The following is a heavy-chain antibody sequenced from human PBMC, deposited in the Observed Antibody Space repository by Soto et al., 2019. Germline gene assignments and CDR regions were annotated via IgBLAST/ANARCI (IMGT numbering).Heavy chain of an antibody. V-gene: IGHV3-30-3*01. D-gene: IGHD2-15*01. CDR1: GFTFSSYA. CDR2: ISYDGSNK. Sequence: QVQLVESGGGVVQPGRSLRLSCAASGFTFSSYAMHWVRQAPGKGLEWVAVISYDGSNKYYADSVKGRFTISRDNSKNTLYLQMNSLRAEDTAVYYCARDGGYCSGGSCPPYYYYGMDVW. J-gene: IGHJ6*01. CDR3: ARDGGYCSGGSCPPYYYYGMDV.